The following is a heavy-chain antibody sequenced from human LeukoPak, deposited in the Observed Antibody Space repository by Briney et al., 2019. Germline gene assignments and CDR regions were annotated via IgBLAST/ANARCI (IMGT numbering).Heavy chain of an antibody. CDR3: ARAGSITIFGVVVAYNWFDP. CDR1: GYTFSSYG. CDR2: ISAYNGNT. J-gene: IGHJ5*02. Sequence: ASVKVSCKASGYTFSSYGFSWVRQAPGQGLEWMGWISAYNGNTNYAQKLQGRVTMTTDTSTSTAYMQLRSLRSDDTAVYYCARAGSITIFGVVVAYNWFDPWGQGTLVTVSS. D-gene: IGHD3-3*01. V-gene: IGHV1-18*01.